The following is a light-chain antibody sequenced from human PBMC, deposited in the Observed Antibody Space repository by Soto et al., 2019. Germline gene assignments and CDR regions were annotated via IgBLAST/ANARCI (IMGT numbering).Light chain of an antibody. CDR2: GAS. CDR1: QGIRHY. Sequence: IQLTQSPSFLSASLGARVTITCRASQGIRHYLAWYQQKPGKAPKLLIYGASTLQSGVPSRFNGSGSGTDFTLTISNLQPEDFATYYCLQDYNYPRAFGGGTKVDIK. V-gene: IGKV1-6*01. CDR3: LQDYNYPRA. J-gene: IGKJ4*01.